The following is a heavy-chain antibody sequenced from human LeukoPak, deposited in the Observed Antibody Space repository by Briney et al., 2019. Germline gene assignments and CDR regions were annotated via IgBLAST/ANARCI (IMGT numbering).Heavy chain of an antibody. V-gene: IGHV3-30*18. J-gene: IGHJ5*02. Sequence: GGSLRLSCAASGFTFSSYGMHWVRQAPGKGLEWVAVISYDGSNKYYADSVKGRFTISRDNSKNTLYLQMNSLRAEDTAVCYCAKDRSGSSWYGRFDPWGQGTLVTVSS. D-gene: IGHD6-13*01. CDR2: ISYDGSNK. CDR3: AKDRSGSSWYGRFDP. CDR1: GFTFSSYG.